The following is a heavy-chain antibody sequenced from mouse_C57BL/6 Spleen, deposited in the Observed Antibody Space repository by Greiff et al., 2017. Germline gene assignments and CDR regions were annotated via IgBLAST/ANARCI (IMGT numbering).Heavy chain of an antibody. Sequence: QVQLKQSGAELVRPGASVTLSCKASGYTFTDYEMHWVKQTPVHGLEWIGAIDPETGGTAYNQKFKGKAILTADKSSSTAYMELRSLTSEDSAVYYCTRLGVSYGRGYFDVWGTGTTVTVSS. CDR3: TRLGVSYGRGYFDV. V-gene: IGHV1-15*01. CDR1: GYTFTDYE. J-gene: IGHJ1*03. D-gene: IGHD6-2*01. CDR2: IDPETGGT.